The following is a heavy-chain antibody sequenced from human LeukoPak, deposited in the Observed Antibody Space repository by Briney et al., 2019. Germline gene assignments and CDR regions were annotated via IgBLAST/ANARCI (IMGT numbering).Heavy chain of an antibody. CDR2: ISAYNGNT. CDR1: GYTFTSYG. Sequence: ASVKVSCKASGYTFTSYGISWVRQAPGQGLEWMGWISAYNGNTNYAQKLQGRVTMTTDTSTSTAYMELRSLRSDDTAVYYCARGTPGDDHVWGSPPEFDYWGQGTLVTVSS. V-gene: IGHV1-18*01. D-gene: IGHD3-16*01. CDR3: ARGTPGDDHVWGSPPEFDY. J-gene: IGHJ4*02.